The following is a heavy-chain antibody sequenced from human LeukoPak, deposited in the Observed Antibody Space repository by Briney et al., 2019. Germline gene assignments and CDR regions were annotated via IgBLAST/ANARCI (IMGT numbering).Heavy chain of an antibody. CDR3: ARPAAPKSGYYYYYMDV. Sequence: GGSLRLSCAASGFTFSTFAMNWVRQAPGKGLEWVSSISSSSSYIYYADSVKGRFTISRDNAKNSLYLQMNSLRAEDTAVYYCARPAAPKSGYYYYYMDVWGKGTTVTVSS. V-gene: IGHV3-21*01. CDR2: ISSSSSYI. J-gene: IGHJ6*03. D-gene: IGHD2-2*01. CDR1: GFTFSTFA.